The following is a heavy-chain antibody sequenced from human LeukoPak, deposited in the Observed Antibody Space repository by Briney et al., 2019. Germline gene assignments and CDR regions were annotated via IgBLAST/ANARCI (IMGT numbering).Heavy chain of an antibody. CDR1: GGSISSSSYY. Sequence: SETLSLTCTVSGGSISSSSYYWGWIRQPPGKGLEWIGSIYYSGSTYYNPSLKSRVTISVDTSKNQFSLKLSSVTAADTAVYYCARVGYYYGSGIHKPLDYWGQGTLVTVSS. V-gene: IGHV4-39*07. CDR3: ARVGYYYGSGIHKPLDY. CDR2: IYYSGST. D-gene: IGHD3-10*01. J-gene: IGHJ4*02.